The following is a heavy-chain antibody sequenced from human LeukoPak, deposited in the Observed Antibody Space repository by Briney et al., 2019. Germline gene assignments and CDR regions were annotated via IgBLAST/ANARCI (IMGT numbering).Heavy chain of an antibody. CDR1: GFTFSSYW. Sequence: GGSLRLSCAPSGFTFSSYWMSWVRQAPGKGLEWVANIKQDGSEKYYVDSVKGRFTIPRDNAKNSLYLQMNSLRAEDTAVYYCAREGPDIVVVPAAIVDYWGQGTLVTVSS. J-gene: IGHJ4*02. D-gene: IGHD2-2*01. V-gene: IGHV3-7*01. CDR2: IKQDGSEK. CDR3: AREGPDIVVVPAAIVDY.